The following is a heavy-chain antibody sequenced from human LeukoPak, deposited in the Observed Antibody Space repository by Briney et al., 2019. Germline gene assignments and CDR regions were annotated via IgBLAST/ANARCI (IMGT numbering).Heavy chain of an antibody. J-gene: IGHJ3*02. V-gene: IGHV3-23*01. D-gene: IGHD1-26*01. CDR3: AKLFYSGSLRHHDAFDI. Sequence: GGSLRLSCAASGFTFSSYAMSWVRQAPGKGLEWVSAISGSGGSTYYADSVKGRFTISRDNSKNTLYLQMNSLRAEDTAVYYCAKLFYSGSLRHHDAFDIWGQGTMVTVSS. CDR2: ISGSGGST. CDR1: GFTFSSYA.